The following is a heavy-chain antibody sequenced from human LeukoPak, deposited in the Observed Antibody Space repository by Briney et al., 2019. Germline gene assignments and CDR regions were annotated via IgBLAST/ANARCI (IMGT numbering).Heavy chain of an antibody. V-gene: IGHV4-34*01. D-gene: IGHD3-22*01. CDR2: INHSGST. CDR3: ARGPDYYDSSGSIDY. J-gene: IGHJ4*02. CDR1: GGSFSGYY. Sequence: SETLSLTCAVYGGSFSGYYWSWIRQPPGKGLEWIGEINHSGSTNYNPSLKSRVTISVDTSKNQFSLKLSSVTAADTAVYYCARGPDYYDSSGSIDYWGQGTLVTVSS.